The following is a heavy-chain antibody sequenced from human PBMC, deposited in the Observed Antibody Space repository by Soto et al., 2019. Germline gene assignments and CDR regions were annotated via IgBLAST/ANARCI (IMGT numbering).Heavy chain of an antibody. J-gene: IGHJ4*02. Sequence: PSETLSLTCTVSGGSISSSSYYWGWIRQPPGKGLEWIGSIYYSGSTYYNPSPKSRVTISVDTSKNQFSLKLSSVTAADTAVYYCARERGYCSGGSCPVDYWGQGTLVTVSS. CDR3: ARERGYCSGGSCPVDY. CDR2: IYYSGST. CDR1: GGSISSSSYY. V-gene: IGHV4-39*02. D-gene: IGHD2-15*01.